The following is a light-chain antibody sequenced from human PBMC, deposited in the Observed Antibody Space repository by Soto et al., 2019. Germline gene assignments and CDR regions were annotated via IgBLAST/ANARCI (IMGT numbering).Light chain of an antibody. CDR2: QDS. J-gene: IGLJ1*01. CDR1: KLGDKY. V-gene: IGLV3-1*01. CDR3: QAWDSSTAV. Sequence: SYERTQPPSVSVSPGQTASITCSGDKLGDKYACWYQQKPGQSPVLVIYQDSKRPSGIPERFSGSNSGNTATLTISGTQAMDEADYYCQAWDSSTAVFGTGTKLTVL.